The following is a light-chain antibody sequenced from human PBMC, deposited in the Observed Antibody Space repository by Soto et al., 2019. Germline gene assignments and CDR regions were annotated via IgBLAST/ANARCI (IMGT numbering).Light chain of an antibody. CDR3: CSYAGSYTFYV. CDR2: DVS. J-gene: IGLJ1*01. CDR1: SSDVGGYNY. V-gene: IGLV2-11*01. Sequence: QSALTQPRSVSGSPGQSVTISCTGTSSDVGGYNYVSWYQQHPGKAPKLMIYDVSKRPSGVPDRFSGSKSGNTASLTISGLQAEDEADDYCCSYAGSYTFYVFGTGTKRTVL.